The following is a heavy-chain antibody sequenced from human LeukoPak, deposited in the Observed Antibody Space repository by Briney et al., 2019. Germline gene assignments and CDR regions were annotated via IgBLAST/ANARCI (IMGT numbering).Heavy chain of an antibody. CDR1: GGSISSSSYY. J-gene: IGHJ4*02. V-gene: IGHV4-39*01. CDR3: ARSLFTSSGYYTY. D-gene: IGHD3-22*01. Sequence: KPSETLSLTCTVSGGSISSSSYYWGWIRQPPAKGLEWIGSIYYSGSTYYNPSLKSRVTISVDTAKNQFSLKLSSVTAADTAVYYCARSLFTSSGYYTYWGQGTLVTVSS. CDR2: IYYSGST.